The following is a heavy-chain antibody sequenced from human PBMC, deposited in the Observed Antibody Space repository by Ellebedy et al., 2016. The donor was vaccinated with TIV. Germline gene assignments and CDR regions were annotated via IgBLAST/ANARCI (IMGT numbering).Heavy chain of an antibody. Sequence: AASVKVSCKASGGSFSSYAINWVRQPPGQGLERMGGIIPIFGTTNYAQKFRGRVTITADESTSTAYMELSTLISDHTAVYYCARSQGWWGEGTTILDYWGQGTLVTVSS. J-gene: IGHJ4*02. V-gene: IGHV1-69*13. CDR3: ARSQGWWGEGTTILDY. CDR1: GGSFSSYA. CDR2: IIPIFGTT. D-gene: IGHD2-15*01.